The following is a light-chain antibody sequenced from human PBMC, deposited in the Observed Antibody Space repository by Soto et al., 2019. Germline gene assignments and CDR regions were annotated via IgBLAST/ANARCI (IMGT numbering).Light chain of an antibody. J-gene: IGKJ1*01. V-gene: IGKV3D-20*02. CDR3: QQRSNWPPS. CDR1: QSVSSSY. CDR2: GSS. Sequence: EIVLTQSPGTLSSSPGERATLSCRASQSVSSSYLAWYQHRPGQAPRLLIYGSSRRATGIPDRFGGSGSGTDFTLTISRLEPEDFAVYYCQQRSNWPPSFGQGTKVEIK.